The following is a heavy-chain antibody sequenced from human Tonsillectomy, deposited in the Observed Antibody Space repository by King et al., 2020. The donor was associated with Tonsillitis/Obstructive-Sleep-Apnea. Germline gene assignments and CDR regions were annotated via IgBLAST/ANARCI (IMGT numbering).Heavy chain of an antibody. Sequence: QLVQSGAEVKKPGESLKISCKGSGYSFTNYWIAWVRQTPGKGLEWMGISYPDDSDTRYSPSFQGQVTISADKSISSAYLQWSSLKASDTAMYYCARGAYDFWSGYYSQNYYYYYMDVWGKGTTVTVSS. CDR2: SYPDDSDT. CDR3: ARGAYDFWSGYYSQNYYYYYMDV. D-gene: IGHD3-3*01. J-gene: IGHJ6*03. V-gene: IGHV5-51*01. CDR1: GYSFTNYW.